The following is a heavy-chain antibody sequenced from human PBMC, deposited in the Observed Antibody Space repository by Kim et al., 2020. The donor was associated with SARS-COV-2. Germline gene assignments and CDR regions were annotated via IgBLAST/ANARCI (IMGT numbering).Heavy chain of an antibody. CDR2: ISGSGGST. CDR1: GFTFSSYA. V-gene: IGHV3-23*01. CDR3: AKVRYSSSWYGDAFDI. Sequence: GGSLRLSCAASGFTFSSYAMSWVRQAPGKGLEWVSAISGSGGSTYYADSVKGRFTISRDNSKNTLYLQMNSLRAEDTAVYYCAKVRYSSSWYGDAFDIWGQGTMVTVSS. D-gene: IGHD6-13*01. J-gene: IGHJ3*02.